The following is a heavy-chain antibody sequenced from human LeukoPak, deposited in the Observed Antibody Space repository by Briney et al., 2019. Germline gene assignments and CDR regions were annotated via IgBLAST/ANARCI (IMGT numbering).Heavy chain of an antibody. CDR2: IYYSGST. CDR3: AIRSNYYDSSGYSRGDDY. CDR1: GGSISSSSYY. D-gene: IGHD3-22*01. J-gene: IGHJ4*02. Sequence: SETLSLTCTVSGGSISSSSYYWGWIRQPPGKGLEWIGSIYYSGSTYYNPSLKSRVTISVDTSKNQFSLKLSSVTAADTAVYYCAIRSNYYDSSGYSRGDDYWGQGTLVTVSS. V-gene: IGHV4-39*01.